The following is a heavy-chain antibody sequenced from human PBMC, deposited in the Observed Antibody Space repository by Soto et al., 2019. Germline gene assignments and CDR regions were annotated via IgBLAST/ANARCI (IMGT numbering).Heavy chain of an antibody. V-gene: IGHV1-69*01. CDR1: GGTCSSYA. J-gene: IGHJ4*02. CDR2: IIPIFGTA. Sequence: QVQLVQSGAEVKKLGCSVKVSCKASGGTCSSYAISWVRQAPGQGLEWMGGIIPIFGTANYAQKFQGRVTINADETKSTAYMELSRLRSEDTAVYYCARECELLPTVGPIFDYWGQGTLVTVSS. D-gene: IGHD1-26*01. CDR3: ARECELLPTVGPIFDY.